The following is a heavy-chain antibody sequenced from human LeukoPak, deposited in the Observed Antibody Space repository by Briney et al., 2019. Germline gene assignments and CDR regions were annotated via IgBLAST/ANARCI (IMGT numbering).Heavy chain of an antibody. CDR3: ARGGQDTAIPFDY. CDR1: GFTFSSYA. Sequence: GGSLRLSCAASGFTFSSYAMSWVRQAPGKGLEWVSGISGGGSSTYDADSVMGRFTISRDNSKNTLYLQMNSLRAEDTAVYYCARGGQDTAIPFDYWGQGTLVTVSS. D-gene: IGHD5-18*01. J-gene: IGHJ4*02. CDR2: ISGGGSST. V-gene: IGHV3-23*01.